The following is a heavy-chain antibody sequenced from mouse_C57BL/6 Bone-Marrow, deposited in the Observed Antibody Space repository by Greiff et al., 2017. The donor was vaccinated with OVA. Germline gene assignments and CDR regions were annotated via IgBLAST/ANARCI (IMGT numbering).Heavy chain of an antibody. Sequence: QVQLQQSGAELMKPGASVKLSCKATGYTFTGYWIEWVKQRPGHGLEWIGEILPGSGSTNYNEKFKGKATFTADTSSNTAYMQLSSLTTEDSAIYYCARVGDYYGSRNWYFDVWGTGTTVTVSS. D-gene: IGHD1-1*01. CDR1: GYTFTGYW. V-gene: IGHV1-9*01. CDR3: ARVGDYYGSRNWYFDV. CDR2: ILPGSGST. J-gene: IGHJ1*03.